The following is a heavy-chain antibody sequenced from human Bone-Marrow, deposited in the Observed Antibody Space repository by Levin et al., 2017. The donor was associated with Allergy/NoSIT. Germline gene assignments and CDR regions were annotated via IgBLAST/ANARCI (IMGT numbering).Heavy chain of an antibody. CDR1: GGSISGGGYY. V-gene: IGHV4-31*03. Sequence: SQTLSLTCTVSGGSISGGGYYWSWIRQHPGKGLEWIGYIYYSGNTYYNPSLKSRVIISLLTSKNQLSLKLTSVTVAETAVYYGARFNGYDFDYWGQGTLVTVSS. CDR3: ARFNGYDFDY. CDR2: IYYSGNT. J-gene: IGHJ4*02. D-gene: IGHD5-12*01.